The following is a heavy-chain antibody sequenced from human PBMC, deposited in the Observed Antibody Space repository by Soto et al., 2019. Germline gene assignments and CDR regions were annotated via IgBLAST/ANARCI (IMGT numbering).Heavy chain of an antibody. V-gene: IGHV5-10-1*01. D-gene: IGHD3-9*01. CDR3: ARHGTYYDILTGHYYYGMDV. J-gene: IGHJ6*02. CDR1: GYSFTSYW. Sequence: GESLKISCKGSGYSFTSYWISWVRQMPGKGLEWMGRIDPSDSYTNYSPSFQGHVTISADKSISTAYLQWSSLKASDTAMHYCARHGTYYDILTGHYYYGMDVWGQGTTVTVSS. CDR2: IDPSDSYT.